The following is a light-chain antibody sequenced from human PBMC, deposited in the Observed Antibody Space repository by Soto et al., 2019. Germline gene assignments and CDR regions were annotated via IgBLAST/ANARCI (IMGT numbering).Light chain of an antibody. CDR2: GAS. Sequence: ETVMTQSPATLSVSPGERATLSCRASQSISSNVAWYQQKPGQAPRLLIYGASTRAIGIPARFSGSGSGTEFSLTISSLQSEDFAVYYCQQYSNWPLTFGGGTKVEIK. V-gene: IGKV3-15*01. CDR3: QQYSNWPLT. CDR1: QSISSN. J-gene: IGKJ4*01.